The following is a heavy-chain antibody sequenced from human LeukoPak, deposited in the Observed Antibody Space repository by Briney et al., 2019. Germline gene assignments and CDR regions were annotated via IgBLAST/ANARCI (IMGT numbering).Heavy chain of an antibody. CDR2: IIPIFGTP. CDR3: ARDRHDILTGYPRPYYFDY. Sequence: GSSVKVSCKASGGTFSSYAISWVRQAPGQGLEWMGGIIPIFGTPNYAQKFQDRVTITADESSSTAYMELSSLRSEDTAVYYCARDRHDILTGYPRPYYFDYWGQGTLVTVSS. CDR1: GGTFSSYA. V-gene: IGHV1-69*01. D-gene: IGHD3-9*01. J-gene: IGHJ4*02.